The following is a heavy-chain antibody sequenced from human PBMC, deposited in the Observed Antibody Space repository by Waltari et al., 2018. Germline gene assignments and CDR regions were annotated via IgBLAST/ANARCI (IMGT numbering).Heavy chain of an antibody. CDR1: GFTFSSYG. Sequence: QVQLVESGGGVVQPGRSLSLSCAASGFTFSSYGLHWVRQAPGKGLEGVAVISYDGSNKYYADSVKGRFTISRDNSKNTLYLQMNSLRAEDTAVYYCAKYSSSWYGDYWGQGTLVTVSS. V-gene: IGHV3-30*18. CDR2: ISYDGSNK. CDR3: AKYSSSWYGDY. D-gene: IGHD6-13*01. J-gene: IGHJ4*02.